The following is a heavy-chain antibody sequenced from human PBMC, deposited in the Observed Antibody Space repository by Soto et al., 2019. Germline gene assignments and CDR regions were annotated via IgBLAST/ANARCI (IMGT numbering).Heavy chain of an antibody. J-gene: IGHJ4*01. CDR2: ISGNGEII. CDR1: GFTFSDYY. Sequence: GGSLRLSCAASGFTFSDYYIHWIRRAPGKGLEWISYISGNGEIIQYAASARGRFTISRDNAENQFSLIVNSVTAADTAVYYCARGVLHWGQGTLVTVSS. CDR3: ARGVLH. V-gene: IGHV3-11*01.